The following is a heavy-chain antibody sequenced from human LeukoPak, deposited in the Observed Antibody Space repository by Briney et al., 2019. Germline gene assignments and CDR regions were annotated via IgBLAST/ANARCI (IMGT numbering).Heavy chain of an antibody. J-gene: IGHJ5*02. CDR3: ARAGSGWYVLENWFDP. CDR2: IRYDGSNK. Sequence: GGSLRLSCAASGFTFSSYGMHWVRQAPGKGLEWVAFIRYDGSNKYYADSVKGRFTISRDNSKNTLYLQMNSLRAEDTAVYYCARAGSGWYVLENWFDPWGQGTLVTVSS. V-gene: IGHV3-30*02. CDR1: GFTFSSYG. D-gene: IGHD6-13*01.